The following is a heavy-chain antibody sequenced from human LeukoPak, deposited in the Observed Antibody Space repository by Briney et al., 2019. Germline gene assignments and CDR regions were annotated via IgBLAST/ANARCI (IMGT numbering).Heavy chain of an antibody. V-gene: IGHV4-34*01. CDR1: GGSFSGYY. CDR2: INHSGST. CDR3: ARKSGSYYNSSADY. J-gene: IGHJ4*02. D-gene: IGHD3-10*01. Sequence: SETLSLTCAVYGGSFSGYYWSWIRQPPGKGLEWIGEINHSGSTNYNPSLKSRVTISVDTSKNQFSLKLSSVTAADTAMYYCARKSGSYYNSSADYWGQGTLVTVSS.